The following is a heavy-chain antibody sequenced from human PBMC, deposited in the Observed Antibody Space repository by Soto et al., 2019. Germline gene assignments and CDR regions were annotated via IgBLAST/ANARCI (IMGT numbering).Heavy chain of an antibody. CDR3: ARFRADTGGGSYYYGMDV. J-gene: IGHJ6*02. V-gene: IGHV1-18*01. D-gene: IGHD5-18*01. CDR1: GYTFTTYG. Sequence: ASVKVSRKASGYTFTTYGLTWLRQAPGQGLEWMGWSSVYNGLTSYAKKFQGRVSLTTDTSTNKAYKKLRHLRSGDTAVYNCARFRADTGGGSYYYGMDVWGQGTTVTVSS. CDR2: SSVYNGLT.